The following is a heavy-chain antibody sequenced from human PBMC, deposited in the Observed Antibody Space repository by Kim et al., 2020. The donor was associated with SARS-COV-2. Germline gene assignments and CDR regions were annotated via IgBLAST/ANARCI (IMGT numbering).Heavy chain of an antibody. Sequence: SETLSLTCTVSGGSISSYYWSWIRQPPGKGLEWIGYIYYSGSTNYNPSLKSRVTISVDTSKNQFSLKLSSVTAADTAVYYCARDRRRDYDFWSGSSGYYYMYVWCDGATVTIAS. CDR3: ARDRRRDYDFWSGSSGYYYMYV. V-gene: IGHV4-59*01. D-gene: IGHD3-3*01. J-gene: IGHJ6*03. CDR1: GGSISSYY. CDR2: IYYSGST.